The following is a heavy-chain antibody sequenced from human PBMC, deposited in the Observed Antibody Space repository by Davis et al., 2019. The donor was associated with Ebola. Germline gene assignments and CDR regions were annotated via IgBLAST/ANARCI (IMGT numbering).Heavy chain of an antibody. Sequence: GGSLRLSCAASGFTFSSYAMSWVRQAPGKGLEWVSVIYRGGGTYFADSVKGRFTISRDNSKNMVRLQMSGLRGEDTAVYYCATPSCSITSCHNPFTNECLQHWGQGTLVTVSS. CDR1: GFTFSSYA. CDR2: IYRGGGT. CDR3: ATPSCSITSCHNPFTNECLQH. J-gene: IGHJ1*01. V-gene: IGHV3-66*02. D-gene: IGHD3-16*01.